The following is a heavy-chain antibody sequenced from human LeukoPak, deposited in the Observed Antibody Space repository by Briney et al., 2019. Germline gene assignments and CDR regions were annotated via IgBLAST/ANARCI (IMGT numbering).Heavy chain of an antibody. D-gene: IGHD1-26*01. Sequence: GGSLRLSCAASGFTFSTYTMSWVRQAPGKGLEWVSAISGSGGSTYYADSVKGRFTISRDNSKNTLYLQMNSLRAEDTAVYYCAKVGGATVGFDYWGQGTLVTVSS. CDR2: ISGSGGST. J-gene: IGHJ4*02. V-gene: IGHV3-23*01. CDR1: GFTFSTYT. CDR3: AKVGGATVGFDY.